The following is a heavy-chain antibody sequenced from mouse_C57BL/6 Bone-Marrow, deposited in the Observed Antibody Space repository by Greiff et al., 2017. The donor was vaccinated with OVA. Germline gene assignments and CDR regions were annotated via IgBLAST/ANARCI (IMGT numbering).Heavy chain of an antibody. CDR2: IYPRDGST. CDR1: GYTFTDHT. Sequence: QVQLQQSDAELVKPGASVKISCKVSGYTFTDHTIHWMKQRPEQGLEWIGYIYPRDGSTKYNEKFKGKATLTADKSSSTAYMQLNSLTSEDSAVYFCARPQLRLRHYYAMDYWGQGTSVTVSS. V-gene: IGHV1-78*01. D-gene: IGHD3-2*02. J-gene: IGHJ4*01. CDR3: ARPQLRLRHYYAMDY.